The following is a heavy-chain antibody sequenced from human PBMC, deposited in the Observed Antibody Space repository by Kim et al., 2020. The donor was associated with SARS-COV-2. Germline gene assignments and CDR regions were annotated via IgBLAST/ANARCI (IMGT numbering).Heavy chain of an antibody. D-gene: IGHD2-15*01. V-gene: IGHV4-4*02. CDR2: VTYSGGT. J-gene: IGHJ4*01. Sequence: SETLSLTCAVSGGSISGSNWGWMLRHPREGRLWRGEVTYSGGTNYNPSPQNSGAITADKTTKQLSLMMISVMTADTATYYYARRLFCPVLVGDKGYLDY. CDR1: GGSISGSNW. CDR3: ARRLFCPVLVGDKGYLDY.